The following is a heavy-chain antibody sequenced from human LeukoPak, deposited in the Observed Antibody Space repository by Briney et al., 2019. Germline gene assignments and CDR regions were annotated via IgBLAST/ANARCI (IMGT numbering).Heavy chain of an antibody. J-gene: IGHJ3*02. CDR3: ARNGGSSHGVFDI. Sequence: SVKVSCKASGGTFSSYAISWVRQAPGQGLEWMGRIIPIFGTANYAQKFQGRVTITTDESTSTAYMELSSLRSEEPAVYSCARNGGSSHGVFDIWGQGKMVTVSS. CDR1: GGTFSSYA. V-gene: IGHV1-69*05. CDR2: IIPIFGTA. D-gene: IGHD1-26*01.